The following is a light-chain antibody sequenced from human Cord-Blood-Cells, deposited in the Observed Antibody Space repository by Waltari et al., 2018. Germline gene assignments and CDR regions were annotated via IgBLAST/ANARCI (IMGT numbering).Light chain of an antibody. J-gene: IGLJ3*02. CDR3: LLYYGGAQLV. CDR1: TGEVPSGYY. V-gene: IGLV7-43*01. Sequence: QTVVTQEPSLTVSPGGTVPLTCASSTGEVPSGYYPNWFQQKPGQAPRALIYSISNKHSWTPARFSGSLLGGKAALTLSGVQPEDEAEYYCLLYYGGAQLVFGGGTKLTVL. CDR2: SIS.